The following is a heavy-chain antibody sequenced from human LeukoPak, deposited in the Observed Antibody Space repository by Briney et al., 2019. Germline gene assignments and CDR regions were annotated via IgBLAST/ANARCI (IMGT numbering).Heavy chain of an antibody. V-gene: IGHV4-39*01. J-gene: IGHJ6*02. CDR1: GDSISSSNYY. Sequence: SETLSLTCTVSGDSISSSNYYWGWIRQPTGKGLEWIGSISYRGNTYYSSSLKSRVTISVDMSKNQFSLRLSSMTAADRAVYYCARGQLALYYYNGMVVWGQGTTVTVSS. D-gene: IGHD1-1*01. CDR2: ISYRGNT. CDR3: ARGQLALYYYNGMVV.